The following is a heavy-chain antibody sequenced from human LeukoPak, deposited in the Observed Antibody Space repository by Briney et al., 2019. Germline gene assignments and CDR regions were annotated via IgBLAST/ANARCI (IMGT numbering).Heavy chain of an antibody. CDR2: IYYSGST. V-gene: IGHV4-59*01. D-gene: IGHD5-12*01. CDR1: GASISSYY. J-gene: IGHJ4*02. CDR3: ARDKRGPILY. Sequence: SETLSLTCTVSGASISSYYWSWIRQPPGKGLERIGYIYYSGSTNYNPSLKSRVTISVDTSKNQFSLKLSSVTAADTAVYYCARDKRGPILYWGQGTLVTVSS.